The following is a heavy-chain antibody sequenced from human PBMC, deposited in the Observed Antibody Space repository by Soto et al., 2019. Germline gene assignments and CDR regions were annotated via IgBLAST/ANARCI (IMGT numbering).Heavy chain of an antibody. CDR3: AGDVVQQQLVRNLYFDY. D-gene: IGHD6-13*01. J-gene: IGHJ4*02. CDR1: GFTFSSYW. CDR2: IKQDGSKK. V-gene: IGHV3-7*01. Sequence: GGSLRLSCAASGFTFSSYWMSWVRQAPGKGLEWVANIKQDGSKKYYVDSVKGRFTISRDNAKNKLYLQMNSLRAEDTAVYYCAGDVVQQQLVRNLYFDYWGQGTLVTVSS.